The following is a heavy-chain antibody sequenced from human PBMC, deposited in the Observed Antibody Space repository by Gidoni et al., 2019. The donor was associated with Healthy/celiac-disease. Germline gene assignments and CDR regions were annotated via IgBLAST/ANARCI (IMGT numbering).Heavy chain of an antibody. J-gene: IGHJ6*02. V-gene: IGHV1-2*04. CDR2: INPNSGGT. CDR3: ARESGRYYYYGMDV. CDR1: GYPFTGYY. Sequence: QVQLVQSGAEVKKPGASVKVSCKASGYPFTGYYMHWVRQAPGQGLEWMGWINPNSGGTNYAQKFQGWVTMTRDTSISTAYMELSRLRSDDTAVYYCARESGRYYYYGMDVWGQGTTVTVSS.